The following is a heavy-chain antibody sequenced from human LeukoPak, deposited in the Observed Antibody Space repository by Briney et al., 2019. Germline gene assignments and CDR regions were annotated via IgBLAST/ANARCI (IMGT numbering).Heavy chain of an antibody. Sequence: PSETLSLTCTVSGGSVSSGSYYWSWIRQPPGKGLEWIGYIYYSGSTNYNPSLKSRVTISVDTSKKQFSLKLSSVTAADTAVYYCARDSVIYGDYVPYYYYGMDVWGQGTTVTVSS. V-gene: IGHV4-61*01. CDR1: GGSVSSGSYY. CDR3: ARDSVIYGDYVPYYYYGMDV. J-gene: IGHJ6*02. CDR2: IYYSGST. D-gene: IGHD4-17*01.